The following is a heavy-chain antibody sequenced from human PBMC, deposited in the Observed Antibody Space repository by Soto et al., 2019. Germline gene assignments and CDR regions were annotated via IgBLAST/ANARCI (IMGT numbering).Heavy chain of an antibody. CDR3: AKSWSGSHGAFDM. D-gene: IGHD2-8*02. J-gene: IGHJ3*02. V-gene: IGHV3-30*18. CDR2: ISYDGSNQ. CDR1: GFIFSTYG. Sequence: QVQLVESGGGVVQPGRSLRLSCAASGFIFSTYGMHWVRQAPGKGLEWVAVISYDGSNQYYEDSVKGRFTISRDNCKNTLYLQMNSLRVEDTAVYYCAKSWSGSHGAFDMWGQGTMVTVSA.